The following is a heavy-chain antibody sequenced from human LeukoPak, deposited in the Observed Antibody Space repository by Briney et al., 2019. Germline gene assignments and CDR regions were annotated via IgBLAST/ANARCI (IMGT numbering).Heavy chain of an antibody. D-gene: IGHD3-22*01. Sequence: SETLSLTCAVYGGSFSGYYWSWLRQPPGKGLEWIGEINHSGSTNYNPSLTSRVTISVDTSKNQFSLKLSSVTAADTAVYYCARGSTYYYDSSGYYYRQDYYYYMDVWGKGTTVTVSS. CDR3: ARGSTYYYDSSGYYYRQDYYYYMDV. CDR2: INHSGST. CDR1: GGSFSGYY. J-gene: IGHJ6*03. V-gene: IGHV4-34*01.